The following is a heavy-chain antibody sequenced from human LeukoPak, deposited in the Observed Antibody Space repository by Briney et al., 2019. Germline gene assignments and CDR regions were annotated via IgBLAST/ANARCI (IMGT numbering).Heavy chain of an antibody. CDR3: AKERIRGRFWLLGRNYGSGSYFGY. Sequence: GGSLRLSCAASGFTFSSYAMSWVRQAPGKGLEWVSAISGSGGSTYYADSVKGRFTISRDNSKNTLYLQMNSLRAEDTAVYYCAKERIRGRFWLLGRNYGSGSYFGYWGQGTLVTVSS. CDR1: GFTFSSYA. V-gene: IGHV3-23*01. J-gene: IGHJ4*02. D-gene: IGHD3-10*01. CDR2: ISGSGGST.